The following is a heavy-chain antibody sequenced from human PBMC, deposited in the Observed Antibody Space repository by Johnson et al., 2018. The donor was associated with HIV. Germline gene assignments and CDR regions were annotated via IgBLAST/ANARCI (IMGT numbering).Heavy chain of an antibody. CDR1: GFTFSDYA. V-gene: IGHV3-30*04. J-gene: IGHJ3*02. CDR2: ISSDGNNK. D-gene: IGHD3-3*01. CDR3: AREFARFLEWFQTDGRAFDI. Sequence: QEKLVESGGGVVQPGRSLRLSCAASGFTFSDYAMHWVRQAPGKGLEWVASISSDGNNKYFADSVQGRFTISRDNSKNTLYLQMNSLRAEDTAVYYCAREFARFLEWFQTDGRAFDIWGQGTMVIVSS.